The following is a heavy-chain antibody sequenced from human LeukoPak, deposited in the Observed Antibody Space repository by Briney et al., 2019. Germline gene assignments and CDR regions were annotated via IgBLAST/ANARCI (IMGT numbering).Heavy chain of an antibody. D-gene: IGHD1-14*01. CDR3: AKEQDNLLLLSYFDS. CDR2: VSGDGQRT. J-gene: IGHJ4*02. V-gene: IGHV3-23*01. Sequence: GGSLRLSCAASGFTFNNYAMNWVRQTPGKGLQWVSAVSGDGQRTFYADSVKGRFTIFRDNSMNTLSLQMNSLRVEDTAVYYCAKEQDNLLLLSYFDSWGQGILVTVSA. CDR1: GFTFNNYA.